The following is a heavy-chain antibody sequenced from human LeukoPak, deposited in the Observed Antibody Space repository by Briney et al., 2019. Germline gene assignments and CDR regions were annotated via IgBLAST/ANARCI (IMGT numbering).Heavy chain of an antibody. Sequence: SETLSLTCTVSGGSISTYYWSWIRQPPGKGLEWIGYIYYGGSTNYNPSLESRVTMSVDTSNNQFSLKLTSVTAADTAVYYCARRGSLTYWYFDLWGRGALVTASS. CDR3: ARRGSLTYWYFDL. CDR1: GGSISTYY. V-gene: IGHV4-59*08. CDR2: IYYGGST. D-gene: IGHD1-26*01. J-gene: IGHJ2*01.